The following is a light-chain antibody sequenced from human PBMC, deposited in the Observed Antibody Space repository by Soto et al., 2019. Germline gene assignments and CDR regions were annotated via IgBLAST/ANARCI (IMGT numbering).Light chain of an antibody. Sequence: ESVLTQSPGTLSSSPGERATLSCRASQSLSSNFLAWYQQKPGQAPRLLIYDASSRATGIPDRFSGSGSGTDFTLTISRLEPEDFAVYYCQQYGSSPRTFGQGTKVDIK. J-gene: IGKJ1*01. CDR1: QSLSSNF. CDR3: QQYGSSPRT. CDR2: DAS. V-gene: IGKV3-20*01.